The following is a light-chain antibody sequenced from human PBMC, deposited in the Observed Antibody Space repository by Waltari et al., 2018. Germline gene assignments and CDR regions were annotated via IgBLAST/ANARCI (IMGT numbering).Light chain of an antibody. Sequence: IQMNQSPSPLSASVGDRVTMTCRASQRVSRWLAWYQQKPGKAPKLLIYKTSTLESGVPSRFSGSGSGTEFSLTISSLQPDDFATYYCQHYSTYSWTFGQGTKLEIK. J-gene: IGKJ1*01. CDR2: KTS. CDR3: QHYSTYSWT. CDR1: QRVSRW. V-gene: IGKV1-5*03.